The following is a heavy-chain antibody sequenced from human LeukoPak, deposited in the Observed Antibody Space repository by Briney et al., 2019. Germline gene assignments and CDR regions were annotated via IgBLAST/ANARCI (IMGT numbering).Heavy chain of an antibody. CDR2: ISAYNGNA. Sequence: GASVKVSCKASGYTFTSYGISWVRQAPGQGLEWMGWISAYNGNANYAQKLQDRVTITTDTSTSTAYMELRSLRSDDTAVYYCARDLITIGFGELSLYYYYYMDVWGKGTTVIVTS. CDR3: ARDLITIGFGELSLYYYYYMDV. J-gene: IGHJ6*03. CDR1: GYTFTSYG. D-gene: IGHD3-10*01. V-gene: IGHV1-18*01.